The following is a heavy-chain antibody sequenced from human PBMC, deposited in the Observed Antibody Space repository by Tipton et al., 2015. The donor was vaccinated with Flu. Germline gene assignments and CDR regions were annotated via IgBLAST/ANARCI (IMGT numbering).Heavy chain of an antibody. CDR1: GFTFSSYT. Sequence: SLRLSCVASGFTFSSYTMNWVRHAPGKGLEWVSSFSSSISYIYYADSVKGRFTISRDSPKNSLYLQMNSLRAEDAAVYYCARGDGSTGTARDALDVWGQGTMVSVSS. D-gene: IGHD1-1*01. V-gene: IGHV3-21*01. CDR2: FSSSISYI. CDR3: ARGDGSTGTARDALDV. J-gene: IGHJ3*01.